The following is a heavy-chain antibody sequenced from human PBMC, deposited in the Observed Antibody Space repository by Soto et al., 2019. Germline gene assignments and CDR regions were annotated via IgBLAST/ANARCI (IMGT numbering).Heavy chain of an antibody. J-gene: IGHJ3*02. V-gene: IGHV3-66*01. CDR2: IYSGGNT. D-gene: IGHD3-3*01. Sequence: GGSLRLSCAVSGFTVSSNYMNWVRQAPGKGLEWVSFIYSGGNTYYADSVKGRFTISRDNSKNMLYLQMNSLRVEDKAVYYCAREVRVRGFAFDIWGQGTMVTVSS. CDR1: GFTVSSNY. CDR3: AREVRVRGFAFDI.